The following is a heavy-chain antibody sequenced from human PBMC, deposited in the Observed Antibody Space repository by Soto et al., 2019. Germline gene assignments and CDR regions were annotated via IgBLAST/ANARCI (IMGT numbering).Heavy chain of an antibody. CDR3: AREMWTPSGQQNFFDF. Sequence: ASVKVSCKASGYTFTSYGISWVRQAPGQGLEWMGWISAYNGNTNYAQKLQGRVTMTTDTSTNTAYMELRSLTSDDTAVYYCAREMWTPSGQQNFFDFWALGALVTVSS. V-gene: IGHV1-18*01. J-gene: IGHJ4*01. CDR2: ISAYNGNT. D-gene: IGHD6-25*01. CDR1: GYTFTSYG.